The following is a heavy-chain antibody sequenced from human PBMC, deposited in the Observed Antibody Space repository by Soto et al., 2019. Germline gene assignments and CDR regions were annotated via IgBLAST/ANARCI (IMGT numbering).Heavy chain of an antibody. CDR1: GGSISSYY. J-gene: IGHJ5*02. D-gene: IGHD6-13*01. CDR3: ARLGSIAAAGLMAKWFDP. Sequence: SETLSLTCTVSGGSISSYYWSWIRQPPGKGLEWIGYIYYSGSTNYNPPLKSRVTISVDTSKNQFSLKLSSVTAADTAVYYCARLGSIAAAGLMAKWFDPWGQGTLVTVSS. V-gene: IGHV4-59*08. CDR2: IYYSGST.